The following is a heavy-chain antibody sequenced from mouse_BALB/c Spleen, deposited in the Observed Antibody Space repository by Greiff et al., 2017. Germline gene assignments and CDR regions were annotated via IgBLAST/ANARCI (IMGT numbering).Heavy chain of an antibody. CDR3: ARDRHYGNYRYYAMDY. CDR1: GFTFSDYY. D-gene: IGHD2-1*01. CDR2: ISDGGSYT. J-gene: IGHJ4*01. Sequence: EVHLVESGGGLVKPGGSLKLSCAASGFTFSDYYMYWVRQTPEKRLEWVATISDGGSYTYYPDSVKGRFTISRDNAKNNLYLQMSSLKSEDTAMYYCARDRHYGNYRYYAMDYWGQGTSVTVSS. V-gene: IGHV5-4*02.